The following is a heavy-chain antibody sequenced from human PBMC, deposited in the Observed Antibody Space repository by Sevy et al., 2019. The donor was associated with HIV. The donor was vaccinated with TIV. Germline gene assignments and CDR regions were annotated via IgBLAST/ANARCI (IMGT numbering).Heavy chain of an antibody. CDR2: IYCSGST. CDR1: GGSISSSSYY. Sequence: SETLSLTCTVSGGSISSSSYYWSRLRQSPGMGREWIGCIYCSGSTYYNPSLKSRVTISVDTSNNQFTLKLSSVTAADTAVYYCARHNCISTNGRGNWFDPWGQGTLVTVSS. V-gene: IGHV4-39*01. J-gene: IGHJ5*02. D-gene: IGHD2-2*01. CDR3: ARHNCISTNGRGNWFDP.